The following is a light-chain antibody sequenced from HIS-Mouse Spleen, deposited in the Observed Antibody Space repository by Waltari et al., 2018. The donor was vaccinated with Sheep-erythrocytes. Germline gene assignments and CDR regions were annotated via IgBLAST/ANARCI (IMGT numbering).Light chain of an antibody. CDR3: YSTDSSGNHWV. CDR2: EDT. J-gene: IGLJ3*02. CDR1: ALPKNY. Sequence: SYELTQPPPVPLSPGQTARTTCSGDALPKNYAYWYQQKSGQAPVLVIYEDTKRPSGIPERFSGSTSGTMATLTISGAQVEDEADYYCYSTDSSGNHWVFGGGTKLTVL. V-gene: IGLV3-10*01.